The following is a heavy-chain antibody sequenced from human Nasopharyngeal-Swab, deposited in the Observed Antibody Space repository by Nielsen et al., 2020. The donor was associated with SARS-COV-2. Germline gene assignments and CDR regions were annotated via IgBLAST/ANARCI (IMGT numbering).Heavy chain of an antibody. CDR2: IYSSGST. CDR1: GDSISTSH. V-gene: IGHV4-59*08. D-gene: IGHD1-14*01. J-gene: IGHJ4*02. Sequence: SETLSLTCKVSGDSISTSHWSWIRQSPGKGLEWIGYIYSSGSTNYSPSLKSRVTISVDTSKNEFSLRLNSVTAADTAVYFCARQMGTSWGQGTLVTVSS. CDR3: ARQMGTS.